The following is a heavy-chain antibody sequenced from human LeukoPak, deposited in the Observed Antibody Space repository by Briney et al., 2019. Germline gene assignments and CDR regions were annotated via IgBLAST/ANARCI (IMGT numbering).Heavy chain of an antibody. CDR1: GFTFSSYG. J-gene: IGHJ6*03. Sequence: GRSLRLSFAAPGFTFSSYGMHWVRQAPGKGLEWVAFIRYDGSNKYYADSVKGRFTISRDNSKNTLYLQMNSLRAEDTAVYYCAKDPGTSGTSQGGYYYMDVWGKGTTVTVSS. V-gene: IGHV3-30*02. CDR2: IRYDGSNK. D-gene: IGHD1-1*01. CDR3: AKDPGTSGTSQGGYYYMDV.